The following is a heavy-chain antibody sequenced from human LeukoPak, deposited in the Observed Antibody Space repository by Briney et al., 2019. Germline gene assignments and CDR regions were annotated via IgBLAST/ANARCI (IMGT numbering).Heavy chain of an antibody. V-gene: IGHV3-15*01. J-gene: IGHJ3*02. CDR1: GFTFSNAW. CDR3: ARAPATVSPYDAFDI. CDR2: IKSKAAGGTT. Sequence: SGGSLRLSCAASGFTFSNAWMNWVRQAPGKGLEWVGRIKSKAAGGTTDYAAPVKGRFTISRDDSKDTLYLQMNSLRAEDTAVYYCARAPATVSPYDAFDIWGQGTMVTVSS. D-gene: IGHD4-17*01.